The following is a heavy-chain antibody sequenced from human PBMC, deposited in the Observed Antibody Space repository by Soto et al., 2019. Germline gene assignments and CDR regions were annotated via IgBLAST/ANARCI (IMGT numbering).Heavy chain of an antibody. CDR3: TTDHYPHRPPGYYGMDV. J-gene: IGHJ6*02. CDR1: GFTFSNAW. CDR2: IKSKTDGGTT. Sequence: GGSLRLSCAASGFTFSNAWMSWVRQAPGKGLEWVGRIKSKTDGGTTDYAAPVKGRFTISRDDSKNTLYLQMDSLKTEDTAVYYCTTDHYPHRPPGYYGMDVWGQGTTVTVSS. V-gene: IGHV3-15*01. D-gene: IGHD1-26*01.